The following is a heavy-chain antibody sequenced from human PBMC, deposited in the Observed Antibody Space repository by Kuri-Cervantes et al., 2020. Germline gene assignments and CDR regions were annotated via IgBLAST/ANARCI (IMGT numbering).Heavy chain of an antibody. Sequence: LSLTCAASGFTFSSYATHWVRQAPGKGLEWVAVISYDGSNKYYGDSVQGRFTVSRDNSKNTLYLQLNSLRAEDTAVYYCAKDRSGNYYAMDVWGQGTTVTVSS. CDR3: AKDRSGNYYAMDV. D-gene: IGHD6-19*01. CDR1: GFTFSSYA. J-gene: IGHJ6*02. V-gene: IGHV3-30*04. CDR2: ISYDGSNK.